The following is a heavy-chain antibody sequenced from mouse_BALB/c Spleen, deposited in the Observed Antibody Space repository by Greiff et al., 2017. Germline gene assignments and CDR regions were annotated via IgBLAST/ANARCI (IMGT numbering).Heavy chain of an antibody. Sequence: EVLLVESGGGLVQPGGSRKLSCAASGFTFSSFGMHWVRQAPGKGLDWVAYISSGSSTIYYADTVKGQSTIARDKPKNTLFLPMASLRSEATAMYFCARDGSSRCYAMDYWGQGTSVTVSS. J-gene: IGHJ4*01. D-gene: IGHD1-1*01. CDR3: ARDGSSRCYAMDY. V-gene: IGHV5-17*02. CDR1: GFTFSSFG. CDR2: ISSGSSTI.